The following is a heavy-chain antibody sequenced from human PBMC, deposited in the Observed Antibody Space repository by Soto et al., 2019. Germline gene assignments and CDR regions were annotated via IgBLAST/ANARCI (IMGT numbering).Heavy chain of an antibody. V-gene: IGHV1-18*04. CDR1: GYTFTSYG. Sequence: ASVKVSCKASGYTFTSYGISWVRQAPGQGLEWMGWISAYNGNTNYAQKLQGRVTMTTDTSTSTAYMELRSLRSDDTAVYYCARDRPGYSSSMNWFDPWGQGTLVTVSS. J-gene: IGHJ5*02. D-gene: IGHD6-13*01. CDR3: ARDRPGYSSSMNWFDP. CDR2: ISAYNGNT.